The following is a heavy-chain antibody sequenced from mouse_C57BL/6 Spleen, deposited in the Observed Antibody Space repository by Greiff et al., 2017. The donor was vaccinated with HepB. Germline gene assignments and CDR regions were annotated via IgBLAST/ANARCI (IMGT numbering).Heavy chain of an antibody. D-gene: IGHD3-3*01. CDR1: GYTFTSYW. V-gene: IGHV1-69*01. CDR2: IDPSDSYT. CDR3: ARGDGY. Sequence: VQLQQSGAELVMPGASVKLSCKASGYTFTSYWMHWVKQRPGQGLEWIGEIDPSDSYTNYNQKFKGKSTLTVDKSSSTAYMQLSSLTSEDSAVYYCARGDGYWGQGTTLTVSS. J-gene: IGHJ2*01.